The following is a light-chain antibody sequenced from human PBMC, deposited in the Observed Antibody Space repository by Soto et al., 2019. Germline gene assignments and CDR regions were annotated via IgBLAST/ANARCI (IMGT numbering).Light chain of an antibody. CDR1: QSVSSN. V-gene: IGKV3-15*01. CDR3: QQYNNWPPRVT. Sequence: IVLTQSPATLSVSPGERATLSCRASQSVSSNVAWYQHKPGQAPRLLIYDASTRATGIPARFSGSGSGTDFTLTISSLQSEDFALYYCQQYNNWPPRVTFGGGTKVEIK. CDR2: DAS. J-gene: IGKJ4*01.